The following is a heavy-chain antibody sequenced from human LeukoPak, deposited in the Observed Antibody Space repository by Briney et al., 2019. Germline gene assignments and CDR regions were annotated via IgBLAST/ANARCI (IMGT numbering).Heavy chain of an antibody. CDR2: IYYSGST. V-gene: IGHV4-39*07. CDR3: ARVRYKVGATTLYYFDY. J-gene: IGHJ4*02. CDR1: GGSISSYY. Sequence: SETLSLTCTVSGGSISSYYWGWIRQPPGKGLEWIGSIYYSGSTYYNPSLKSRVTISVDTSKNQFSLKLSSVTAADTAVYYCARVRYKVGATTLYYFDYWGQGTLVTVSS. D-gene: IGHD1-26*01.